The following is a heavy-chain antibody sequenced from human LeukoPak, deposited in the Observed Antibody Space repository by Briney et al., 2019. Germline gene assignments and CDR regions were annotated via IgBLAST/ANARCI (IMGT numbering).Heavy chain of an antibody. J-gene: IGHJ4*02. V-gene: IGHV3-23*01. D-gene: IGHD6-19*01. CDR2: LSGSGGTT. CDR3: AKTSGWPYYFDY. Sequence: GSLRLSCAASGFTFRSYAMSWVRQAPGKGLEWVSALSGSGGTTYYADSVKGRFTISRDNSKNTLYLQMNSLRAEDTALYYCAKTSGWPYYFDYWGQGTLVTVSS. CDR1: GFTFRSYA.